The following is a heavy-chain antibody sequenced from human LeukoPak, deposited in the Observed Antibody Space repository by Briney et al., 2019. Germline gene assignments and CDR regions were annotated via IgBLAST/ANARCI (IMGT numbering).Heavy chain of an antibody. CDR2: IKQDGSEK. V-gene: IGHV3-7*03. J-gene: IGHJ4*02. CDR1: GFTFSTYW. Sequence: GVSLRLSCAASGFTFSTYWMSWVRLTPGKGLEWVANIKQDGSEKYYVDSVKGRFTISRDNARNSLYLQMNSLRGEDTAVYYCARLSSGWYGDFDYWGQGTLVTVSS. CDR3: ARLSSGWYGDFDY. D-gene: IGHD6-19*01.